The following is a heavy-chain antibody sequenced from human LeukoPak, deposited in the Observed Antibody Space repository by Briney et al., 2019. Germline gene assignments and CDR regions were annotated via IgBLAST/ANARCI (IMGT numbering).Heavy chain of an antibody. Sequence: ASVKVSCKASGYTFTGYYMHWVRQAPGQGLEWMGWIYPNSGGTNYAQKFRGRVTVTRDTSISTAYMQLSRLRSDDTAVYYCATGRGYSYGFDYWGQGTLVTVSS. V-gene: IGHV1-2*02. CDR1: GYTFTGYY. CDR2: IYPNSGGT. J-gene: IGHJ4*02. CDR3: ATGRGYSYGFDY. D-gene: IGHD5-18*01.